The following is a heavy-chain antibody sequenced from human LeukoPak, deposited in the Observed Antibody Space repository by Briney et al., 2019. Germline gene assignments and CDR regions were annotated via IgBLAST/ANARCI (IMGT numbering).Heavy chain of an antibody. Sequence: ASVKISCKASGYTFTNYGITWVRQAPGQGLEWMGWRSAYNGNTKYAQTLQGRVTMTTDTSTSTAYMELRSLRSDDTAVYYCARDHSSSCQLFDYWGQGTLVTVSS. CDR3: ARDHSSSCQLFDY. CDR1: GYTFTNYG. J-gene: IGHJ4*02. D-gene: IGHD6-13*01. CDR2: RSAYNGNT. V-gene: IGHV1-18*01.